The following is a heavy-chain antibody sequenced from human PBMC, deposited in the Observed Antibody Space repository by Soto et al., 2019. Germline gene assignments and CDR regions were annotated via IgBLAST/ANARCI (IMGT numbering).Heavy chain of an antibody. Sequence: PGGSLRLSCAASGFTYSTYTMHWARQAPGKGLEWVAVIYSGGSTYYADSVKGRFTISRDNSKNTVYLHMNTLRVDDTAVYYCARVARRSSIAARREDHWSQGTLVTVSS. V-gene: IGHV3-66*01. J-gene: IGHJ4*02. CDR1: GFTYSTYT. CDR2: IYSGGST. D-gene: IGHD6-6*01. CDR3: ARVARRSSIAARREDH.